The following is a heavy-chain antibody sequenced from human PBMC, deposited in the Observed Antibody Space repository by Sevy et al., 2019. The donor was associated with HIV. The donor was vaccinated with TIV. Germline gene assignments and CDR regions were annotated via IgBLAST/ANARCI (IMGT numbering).Heavy chain of an antibody. Sequence: GGSLRLSCAASGFTFSSYWMSWVRQAPGKGLEWVANIKQDGSEKYYVYSVKGRFTISRDNAKNSLYLQMNSLRAEDTAVYYCARGGAIYCSGGSCYDFDYWGQGTLVTVSS. CDR3: ARGGAIYCSGGSCYDFDY. V-gene: IGHV3-7*03. D-gene: IGHD2-15*01. CDR1: GFTFSSYW. J-gene: IGHJ4*02. CDR2: IKQDGSEK.